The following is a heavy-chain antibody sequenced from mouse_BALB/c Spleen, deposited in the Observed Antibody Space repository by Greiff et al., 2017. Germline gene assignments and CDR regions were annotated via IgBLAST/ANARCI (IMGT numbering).Heavy chain of an antibody. CDR3: GRGDYDAFAY. Sequence: EVKVEESGGGLVKPGGSLKLSCAASGFTFSSYAMSWVRQTPEKRLEWVASISSGGSTYYPDSVKGRFTISRDNARNILYLQMSSLRSEDTAMYYCGRGDYDAFAYWGQGTLVTVSA. D-gene: IGHD2-4*01. CDR2: ISSGGST. V-gene: IGHV5-6-5*01. J-gene: IGHJ3*01. CDR1: GFTFSSYA.